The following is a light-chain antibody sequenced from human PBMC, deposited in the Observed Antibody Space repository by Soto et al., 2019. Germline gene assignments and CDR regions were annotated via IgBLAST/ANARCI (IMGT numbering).Light chain of an antibody. J-gene: IGKJ1*01. CDR2: VAS. CDR3: LHYNYWPPTWT. V-gene: IGKV3-15*01. Sequence: EIVMTQSPATLSVSPGERATLSCRASQSVSSKLAWYQQKPGQAPRVLIYVASTRAPGSPARFSGSGSGTEFTLNISSLQTEDFAVYYCLHYNYWPPTWTFGQGTRVEIK. CDR1: QSVSSK.